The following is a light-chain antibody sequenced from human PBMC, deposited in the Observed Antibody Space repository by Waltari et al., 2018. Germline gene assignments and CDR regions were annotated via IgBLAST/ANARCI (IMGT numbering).Light chain of an antibody. Sequence: QSVLTQPPSVSGAPGQRVTISCPGSSSNIGAGYDVHWSQQLPGTAPKLLIYGNSNRPSGVPDRFSGSKSGTSASLAITGLQAEDEADYYCQSYDSSLSGSVFGGGTKLTVL. J-gene: IGLJ2*01. CDR2: GNS. CDR3: QSYDSSLSGSV. V-gene: IGLV1-40*01. CDR1: SSNIGAGYD.